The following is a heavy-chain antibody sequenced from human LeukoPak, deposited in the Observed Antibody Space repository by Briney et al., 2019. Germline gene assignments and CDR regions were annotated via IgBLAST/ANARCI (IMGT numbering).Heavy chain of an antibody. D-gene: IGHD2-15*01. Sequence: VSVKVSCKASGYTFSSFGISWVRQAPGQGLEWMGWISAYNGDTNYAQKLQGRVTMTTDTSTNTAYMELRSLRSDDTAVYYCARGGGYCSGGSCYEFDYWGQGTLVTVSA. CDR2: ISAYNGDT. V-gene: IGHV1-18*01. CDR3: ARGGGYCSGGSCYEFDY. CDR1: GYTFSSFG. J-gene: IGHJ4*02.